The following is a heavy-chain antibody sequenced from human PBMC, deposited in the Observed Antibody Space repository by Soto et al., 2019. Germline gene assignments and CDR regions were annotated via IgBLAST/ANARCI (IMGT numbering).Heavy chain of an antibody. V-gene: IGHV4-34*01. CDR3: ARGWGRIFDY. CDR1: GGSFSGYY. CDR2: INHSGST. J-gene: IGHJ4*01. Sequence: QVQLQQWGAGLLKPSETLSLTCAVYGGSFSGYYWSWIRQPPGKGLEWIGEINHSGSTNYNPSLKSRGTRAVDTSKNQFSLKLSSVTAADTAVYYCARGWGRIFDYWGHGTLVTVSS. D-gene: IGHD7-27*01.